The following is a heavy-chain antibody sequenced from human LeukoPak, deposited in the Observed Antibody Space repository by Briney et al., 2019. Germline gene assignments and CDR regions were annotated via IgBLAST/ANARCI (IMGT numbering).Heavy chain of an antibody. CDR3: ARDLRSGSVRFDY. D-gene: IGHD3-10*01. J-gene: IGHJ4*02. Sequence: ASVKVSCKASVYTFTSYYMHWVRQAPGQGLEWMGIINPSGGSTNYAQKFQGRVTMTRDTSTSTVYMELSGLTSEDTGVYYCARDLRSGSVRFDYWGQGTLVTVSS. CDR1: VYTFTSYY. V-gene: IGHV1-46*01. CDR2: INPSGGST.